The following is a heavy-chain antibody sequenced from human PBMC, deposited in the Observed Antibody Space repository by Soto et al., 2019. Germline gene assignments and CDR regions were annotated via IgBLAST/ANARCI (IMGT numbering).Heavy chain of an antibody. V-gene: IGHV1-46*01. CDR2: INPSGGST. J-gene: IGHJ5*02. CDR1: GYTFTSYY. Sequence: ASVKVSCKASGYTFTSYYMHLVRQAPGQGLEWMGIINPSGGSTSYAQKFQGRVTMTRDTSTSTVYMELSSLRSEDTAVYYCARVTDSSGYYYDNWFDPWVQGTLVTVSS. D-gene: IGHD3-22*01. CDR3: ARVTDSSGYYYDNWFDP.